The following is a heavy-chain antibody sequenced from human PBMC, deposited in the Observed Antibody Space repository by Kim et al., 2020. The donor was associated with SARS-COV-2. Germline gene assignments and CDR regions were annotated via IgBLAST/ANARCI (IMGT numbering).Heavy chain of an antibody. Sequence: SVKVSCKASGGTFSSYAISWVRQAPGQGLEWMGGIIPIFGTANYAQKFQGRVTITADESTSTAYMELSSLRSEDTAVYYCAREREEYSYGFVGNWFDPWGQGTLVTVSS. D-gene: IGHD5-18*01. CDR1: GGTFSSYA. CDR3: AREREEYSYGFVGNWFDP. J-gene: IGHJ5*02. CDR2: IIPIFGTA. V-gene: IGHV1-69*13.